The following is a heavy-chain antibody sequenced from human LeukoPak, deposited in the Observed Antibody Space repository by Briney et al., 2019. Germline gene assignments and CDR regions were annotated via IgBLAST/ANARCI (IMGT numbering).Heavy chain of an antibody. J-gene: IGHJ3*02. Sequence: ASVKVSCKASGYTFTSYGISWVRQAPGQGLEWMGWISAYNGNTNYAQKLQGRVTMTTDTSTSTAYMELRSLRSDDTAVYYCARGYCSGGSCYADAFDIWGQGTMVTVSS. CDR3: ARGYCSGGSCYADAFDI. CDR2: ISAYNGNT. D-gene: IGHD2-15*01. CDR1: GYTFTSYG. V-gene: IGHV1-18*01.